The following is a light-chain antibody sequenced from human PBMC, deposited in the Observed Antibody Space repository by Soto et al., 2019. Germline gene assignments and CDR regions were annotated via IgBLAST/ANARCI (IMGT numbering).Light chain of an antibody. Sequence: QSALTQPASVSGSPGQSITISCTGTSSDLGSYDYVSWYQEHPGKAPKLLIYEVSNRPSGVSNRFSGSKSGNTASLTVSGLQAEDEADYYCSSYAGSNNLVFGGGTKVTVL. CDR3: SSYAGSNNLV. J-gene: IGLJ2*01. CDR2: EVS. V-gene: IGLV2-14*01. CDR1: SSDLGSYDY.